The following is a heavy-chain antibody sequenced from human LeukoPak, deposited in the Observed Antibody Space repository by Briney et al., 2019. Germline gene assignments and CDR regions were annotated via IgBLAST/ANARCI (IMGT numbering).Heavy chain of an antibody. V-gene: IGHV4-34*01. CDR1: GGSFSGYY. CDR2: INHSGST. Sequence: SETLSLTCAVYGGSFSGYYWSWIRQPPGKGLEWIGEINHSGSTNYNPSLKSRVAISVDTSKNQFSLKLSSVTAADTAVYYCARGRDYWGQGTLVTVSS. CDR3: ARGRDY. J-gene: IGHJ4*02.